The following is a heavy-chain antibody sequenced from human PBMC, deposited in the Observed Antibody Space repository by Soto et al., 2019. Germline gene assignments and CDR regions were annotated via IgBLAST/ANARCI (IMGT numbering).Heavy chain of an antibody. V-gene: IGHV1-8*01. Sequence: ASVTVSCQASGYTFTSYDINWVRQATGQGLEWMGWMNPSSGNTGYAQKFQGRLTMTRNTSISTAYMELSSLRSEDTAVYYCARGPALTLAYDAFDIWGQGTMVTVSS. CDR2: MNPSSGNT. J-gene: IGHJ3*02. CDR3: ARGPALTLAYDAFDI. D-gene: IGHD2-21*01. CDR1: GYTFTSYD.